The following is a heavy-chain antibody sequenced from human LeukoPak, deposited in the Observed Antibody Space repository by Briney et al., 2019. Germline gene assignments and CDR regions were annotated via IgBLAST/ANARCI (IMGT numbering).Heavy chain of an antibody. J-gene: IGHJ4*02. CDR2: IYSGGST. CDR3: ARDNGSGKYYFDY. V-gene: IGHV3-66*02. Sequence: PGGSLRLSCAASGFTVSSNYMSWVRQAPGKGLEWVSVIYSGGSTYYADSVKGRFTISRDNSKNMLYLQMNSLRAEDTAVYYCARDNGSGKYYFDYWGQGTLVTVSS. CDR1: GFTVSSNY. D-gene: IGHD3-10*01.